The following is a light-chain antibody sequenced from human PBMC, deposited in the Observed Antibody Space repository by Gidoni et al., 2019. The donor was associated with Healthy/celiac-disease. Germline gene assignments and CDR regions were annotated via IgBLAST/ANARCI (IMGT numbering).Light chain of an antibody. CDR2: GNS. V-gene: IGLV1-40*01. CDR1: SSHIGAGYD. J-gene: IGLJ3*02. CDR3: QSYDSSLSGPNWV. Sequence: QSVLTQPPSVSGAPGQRVTISCTGRSSHIGAGYDVHWYQQLPGTAPKLLIYGNSNRPSGVPDRFSGSKSGTSASLAITGLQAEDEADYYCQSYDSSLSGPNWVFGGGTKLTVL.